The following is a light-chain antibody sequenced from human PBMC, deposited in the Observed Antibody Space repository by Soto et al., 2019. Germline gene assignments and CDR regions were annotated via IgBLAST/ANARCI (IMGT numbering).Light chain of an antibody. CDR2: DAS. V-gene: IGKV3-20*01. CDR1: QSISSTY. CDR3: QQYASSSYT. Sequence: EIVLTQSPGTLSLSPGERATLSCRTSQSISSTYLAWYQQRPGQAPRLLIYDASSRATGIPDRFSGSGSGTDFTLTISILEPEVFAVYYCQQYASSSYTFGQGTKLEIK. J-gene: IGKJ2*01.